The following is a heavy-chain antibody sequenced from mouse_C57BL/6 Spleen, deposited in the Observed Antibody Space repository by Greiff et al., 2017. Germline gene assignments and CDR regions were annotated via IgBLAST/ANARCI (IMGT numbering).Heavy chain of an antibody. V-gene: IGHV1-81*01. CDR2: IYPRSGNT. CDR1: GYTFTSYG. D-gene: IGHD1-1*01. CDR3: ARRDYGSSYAMDY. Sequence: QVQLKQSGAELARPGASVKLSCKASGYTFTSYGISWVKQRTGQGLEWIGEIYPRSGNTYYNEKFKGKATLTADKSSSTAYMELRSLTSEDSAVYFCARRDYGSSYAMDYWGQGTSVTVSS. J-gene: IGHJ4*01.